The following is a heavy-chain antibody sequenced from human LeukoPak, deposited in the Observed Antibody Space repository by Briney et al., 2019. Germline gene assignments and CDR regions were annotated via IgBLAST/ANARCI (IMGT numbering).Heavy chain of an antibody. J-gene: IGHJ4*02. CDR2: IYYSGST. V-gene: IGHV4-59*01. CDR1: GGSISSYY. D-gene: IGHD3-10*01. CDR3: ARIRNTMVRGVVDY. Sequence: SETLSLTCTVSGGSISSYYWSWIRQPPGKGLEWIGYIYYSGSTNYNPSLKSRVTISVDTSKNQFSLKLSSVTAADTAVYYCARIRNTMVRGVVDYWGQGTLVTVSS.